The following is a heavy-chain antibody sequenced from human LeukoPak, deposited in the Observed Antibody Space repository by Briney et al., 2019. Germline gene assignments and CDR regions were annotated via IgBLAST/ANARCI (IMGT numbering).Heavy chain of an antibody. CDR1: GFTFSSYG. CDR2: ISGSGGST. V-gene: IGHV3-23*01. J-gene: IGHJ4*02. CDR3: AKDHPGGSCYQW. Sequence: GGSLRLSCAASGFTFSSYGMHWVRQAPGKGLEWVSAISGSGGSTYYADSVKGRFTISRDNSKNTLYLQMNSLRAEDTAVYYCAKDHPGGSCYQWWGQGTLVTVSS. D-gene: IGHD2-15*01.